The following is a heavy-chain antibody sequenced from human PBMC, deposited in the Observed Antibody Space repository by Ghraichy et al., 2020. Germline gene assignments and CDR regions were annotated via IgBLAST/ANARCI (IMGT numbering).Heavy chain of an antibody. CDR3: TRACEDDWYFQF. Sequence: GGSLRLSCVTSGFPFSNYAMNWVRQAPGKGLEWVSYIHRGSKSIYYADSVKGRFSISRDNARNSLYLQMNSLRDEDTAVYYCTRACEDDWYFQFWGRGTLVTVSS. V-gene: IGHV3-48*02. D-gene: IGHD3-3*01. J-gene: IGHJ2*01. CDR1: GFPFSNYA. CDR2: IHRGSKSI.